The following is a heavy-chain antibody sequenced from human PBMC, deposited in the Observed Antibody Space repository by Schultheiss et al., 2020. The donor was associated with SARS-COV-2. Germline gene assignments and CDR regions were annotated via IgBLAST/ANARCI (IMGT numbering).Heavy chain of an antibody. CDR2: IYYSGST. D-gene: IGHD6-13*01. Sequence: SQTLSLTCTVSGGSISSYYWSWIRQPPGKGLEWIGYIYYSGSTYYNPSLKSRVTISVDTSKNQFSLKLSSVTAADTAVYYCARGTRIAAAGTLDYWGQGTLVTVSS. V-gene: IGHV4-59*12. J-gene: IGHJ4*02. CDR1: GGSISSYY. CDR3: ARGTRIAAAGTLDY.